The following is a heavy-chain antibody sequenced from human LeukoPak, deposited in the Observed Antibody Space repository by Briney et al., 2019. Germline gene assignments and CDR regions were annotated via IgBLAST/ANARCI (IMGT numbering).Heavy chain of an antibody. CDR1: GVTFNNYA. CDR2: ISGSGGST. D-gene: IGHD6-13*01. Sequence: GGSLRLSCAASGVTFNNYAMGWVRQAPGKGLEWVSSISGSGGSTYYADSVKGRFTISRDNSKSTLYLQMTSLRADDTAVYYCAKGRQPYFFDYWGQGTLVTVSS. CDR3: AKGRQPYFFDY. J-gene: IGHJ4*02. V-gene: IGHV3-23*01.